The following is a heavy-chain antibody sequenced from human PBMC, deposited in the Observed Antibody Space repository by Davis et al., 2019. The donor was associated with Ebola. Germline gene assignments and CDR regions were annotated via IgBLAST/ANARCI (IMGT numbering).Heavy chain of an antibody. V-gene: IGHV4-34*01. D-gene: IGHD2-2*01. Sequence: SNLLSPPFAVHGGSFRAYYWSWLRQPPGKGLEWLGEINHSGSTTYNPSLKSRVTISVDTSKNQFSLKLSSVTAADTAVYYCARRYCSSTSWYGYYYYGMDVWGQGTTVTVSS. CDR3: ARRYCSSTSWYGYYYYGMDV. CDR1: GGSFRAYY. J-gene: IGHJ6*02. CDR2: INHSGST.